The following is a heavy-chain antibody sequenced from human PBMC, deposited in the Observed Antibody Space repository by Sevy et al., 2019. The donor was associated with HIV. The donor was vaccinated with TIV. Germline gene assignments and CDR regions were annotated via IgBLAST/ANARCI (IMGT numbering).Heavy chain of an antibody. Sequence: ASVKVSCKASGYTFTSYGISWVRQAPGQGLEWMGWISAYNGNTNYAQKLQGRVTMTTDTSTSTAYMELRSLRPDDTAVYYCARDRYCSGGSCYPNYYYGMDVWAQGTTVTVSS. V-gene: IGHV1-18*01. CDR1: GYTFTSYG. CDR3: ARDRYCSGGSCYPNYYYGMDV. D-gene: IGHD2-15*01. CDR2: ISAYNGNT. J-gene: IGHJ6*02.